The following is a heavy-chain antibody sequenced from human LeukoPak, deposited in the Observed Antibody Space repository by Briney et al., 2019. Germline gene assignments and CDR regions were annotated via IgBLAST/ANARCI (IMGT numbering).Heavy chain of an antibody. Sequence: SGPTLVNPTQTLTLTCTFSGFSLSTSGVGVGWIRQPPGKALEWLALIYWDDDKRYSPSLKSRLTITKDTSKNQVVLTMTNMDPVDTATYYCAHRHSDCSGGSCYSGWFDPWGQGTLVTVSS. J-gene: IGHJ5*02. CDR2: IYWDDDK. CDR3: AHRHSDCSGGSCYSGWFDP. CDR1: GFSLSTSGVG. V-gene: IGHV2-5*02. D-gene: IGHD2-15*01.